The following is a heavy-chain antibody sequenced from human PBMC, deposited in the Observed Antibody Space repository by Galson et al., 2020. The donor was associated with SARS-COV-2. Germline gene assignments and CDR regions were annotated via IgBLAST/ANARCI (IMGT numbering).Heavy chain of an antibody. V-gene: IGHV3-7*01. CDR2: VKQDGSDR. CDR1: GFTFSSYW. D-gene: IGHD5-12*01. Sequence: PGGSLRLSCAASGFTFSSYWMSWVRQAPGKGLEWVANVKQDGSDRYYAASVKGRFTISSDYAKNSASLQMNSLRAEDTAVYYCARDQDGYNDFWGQGILVTVSS. CDR3: ARDQDGYNDF. J-gene: IGHJ4*02.